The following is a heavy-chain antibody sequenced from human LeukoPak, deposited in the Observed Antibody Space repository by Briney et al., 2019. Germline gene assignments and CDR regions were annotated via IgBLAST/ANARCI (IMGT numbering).Heavy chain of an antibody. CDR2: IWYDGSNK. D-gene: IGHD2-2*01. CDR3: VSFYETY. J-gene: IGHJ4*02. Sequence: GGSLRLSCAASGFTFSSYAMAWVRQAPGKGLEWVAVIWYDGSNKYYADSVKGRFTISKDNAKNTVYLQMNNLRAEDTAVYYCVSFYETYWGRGTLVTVSS. CDR1: GFTFSSYA. V-gene: IGHV3-33*03.